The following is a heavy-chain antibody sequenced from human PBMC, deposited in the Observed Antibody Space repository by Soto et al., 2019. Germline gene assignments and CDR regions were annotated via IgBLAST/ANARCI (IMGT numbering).Heavy chain of an antibody. CDR3: ATDVHGETDDFWRGSLGN. CDR1: GLTFSDYG. Sequence: QVQLVESGGRVVQPGKSLRLSCSVSGLTFSDYGVHWVRRAPGKGLEWVALIWNDGTTEYYIDSGKGRFTISRDNSKNMYNLRAEDTAVYYCATDVHGETDDFWRGSLGNWGQGTLVTVSS. CDR2: IWNDGTTE. D-gene: IGHD3-3*01. J-gene: IGHJ4*02. V-gene: IGHV3-33*03.